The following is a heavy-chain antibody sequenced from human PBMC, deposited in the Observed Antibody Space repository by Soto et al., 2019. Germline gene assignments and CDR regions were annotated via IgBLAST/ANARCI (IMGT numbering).Heavy chain of an antibody. D-gene: IGHD3-22*01. CDR1: GGSFSGYY. J-gene: IGHJ4*02. Sequence: KTSETLSLTCAVYGGSFSGYYWSWIRQPPGKGLEWIGEINHSGSTNYNPSLKSRVTISVATSKNQFSLKLSSVTAADTAVYYCARCKADYYDSSGYCPFDYWGQGTLVTVSS. CDR3: ARCKADYYDSSGYCPFDY. V-gene: IGHV4-34*01. CDR2: INHSGST.